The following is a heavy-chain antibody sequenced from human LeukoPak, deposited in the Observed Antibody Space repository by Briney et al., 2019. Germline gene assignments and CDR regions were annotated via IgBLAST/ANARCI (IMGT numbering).Heavy chain of an antibody. CDR3: AKDPSFRPGYFDY. CDR2: IRYDGSNK. Sequence: PGGSLRLSCAASGFTFSSYGMHWVRQAPGKGLEWVAFIRYDGSNKYYADSVKGRFTISRDNSKNTPYLQMNSLRAEDTAVYYCAKDPSFRPGYFDYWGQGTLVTVSS. J-gene: IGHJ4*02. CDR1: GFTFSSYG. V-gene: IGHV3-30*02.